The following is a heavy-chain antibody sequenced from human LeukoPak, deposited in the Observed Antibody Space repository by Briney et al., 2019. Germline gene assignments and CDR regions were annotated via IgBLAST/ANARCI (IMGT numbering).Heavy chain of an antibody. V-gene: IGHV4-59*01. CDR1: GGSISNYY. Sequence: TSSETLSLTCTVSGGSISNYYWSWIRQPPGKGLEWLGYIYYSGSTNYNPSLKSRVTISVDMSKNQFSLKLSSVTAADTAVYYCARAPFEGSGWYIYYFDYWGQGTLVTVSS. J-gene: IGHJ4*02. CDR2: IYYSGST. D-gene: IGHD6-19*01. CDR3: ARAPFEGSGWYIYYFDY.